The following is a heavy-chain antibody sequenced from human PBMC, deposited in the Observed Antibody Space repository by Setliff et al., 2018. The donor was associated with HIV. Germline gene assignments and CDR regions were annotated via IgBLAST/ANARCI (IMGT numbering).Heavy chain of an antibody. D-gene: IGHD7-27*01. V-gene: IGHV1-69*05. Sequence: SVKVSCKASGGTFSSYAISWVRQAPGQGLEWMGWIISIFGSTNFAQMFQGRVTMTRDTSTSTVCMELSSLRSEDTAVYSCARDPLDGDGPFDYWGQGTLVTVSS. CDR1: GGTFSSYA. CDR3: ARDPLDGDGPFDY. CDR2: IISIFGST. J-gene: IGHJ4*02.